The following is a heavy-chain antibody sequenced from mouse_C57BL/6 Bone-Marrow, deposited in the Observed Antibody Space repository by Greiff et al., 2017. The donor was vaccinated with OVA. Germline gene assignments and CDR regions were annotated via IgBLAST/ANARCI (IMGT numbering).Heavy chain of an antibody. CDR2: INPNNGGT. Sequence: VQLQQSGPELVKPGASVKISCKASGYTFTDYYMNWVKQSHGQSLEWIGDINPNNGGTSYNQKFKGKATLTVDKSSSTAYMELRSLTSEDAAVYYCARAGPRDYWGQGTTLTVSS. CDR1: GYTFTDYY. CDR3: ARAGPRDY. J-gene: IGHJ2*01. V-gene: IGHV1-26*01. D-gene: IGHD4-1*01.